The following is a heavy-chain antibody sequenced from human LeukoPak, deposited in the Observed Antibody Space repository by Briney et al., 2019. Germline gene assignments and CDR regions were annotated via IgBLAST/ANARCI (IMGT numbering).Heavy chain of an antibody. J-gene: IGHJ3*02. D-gene: IGHD2-2*01. Sequence: SETLSLTCTVSGGSISSSSYYWGWIRQPPGKGLEWIGSIYYSGSTHYNPSLKSRVTISVDTSKNQFSLKLSSVTAADTAVYYCARDVHCSSTSCYSKDAFDIWGQGTMVTVSS. V-gene: IGHV4-39*07. CDR1: GGSISSSSYY. CDR2: IYYSGST. CDR3: ARDVHCSSTSCYSKDAFDI.